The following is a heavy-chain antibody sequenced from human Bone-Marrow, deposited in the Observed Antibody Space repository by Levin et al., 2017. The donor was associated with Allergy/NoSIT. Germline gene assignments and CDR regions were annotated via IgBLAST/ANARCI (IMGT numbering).Heavy chain of an antibody. V-gene: IGHV3-48*03. CDR1: GFPFSSYE. CDR3: ARDKSSDGVTPDWYFDL. J-gene: IGHJ2*01. D-gene: IGHD2-21*02. Sequence: LSLTCAASGFPFSSYEMNWVRPAPGKGLEWISYISSSGTTKYYADSVKGRFTISSKTSVYLQMNSLRAEDTAIYYCARDKSSDGVTPDWYFDLWGRGTLVTVSS. CDR2: ISSSGTTK.